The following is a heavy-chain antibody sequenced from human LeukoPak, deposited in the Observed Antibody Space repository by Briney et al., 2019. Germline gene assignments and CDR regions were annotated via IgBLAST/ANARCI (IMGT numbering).Heavy chain of an antibody. CDR1: GYTFTGYY. J-gene: IGHJ6*02. Sequence: ASVKVSCKASGYTFTGYYMHWARQAPGQGLEWMGWINPNSGGTNYAQKFQGRATMTRDTSISTAYMELSRLRSDDTAVYYCARDRGIAVAGTIVWYYYYGMDVWGQGTTVTVSS. D-gene: IGHD6-19*01. CDR2: INPNSGGT. V-gene: IGHV1-2*02. CDR3: ARDRGIAVAGTIVWYYYYGMDV.